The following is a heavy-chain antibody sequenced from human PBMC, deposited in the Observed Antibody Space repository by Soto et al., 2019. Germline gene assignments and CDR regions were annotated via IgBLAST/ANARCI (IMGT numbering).Heavy chain of an antibody. CDR1: EYRFVSYW. V-gene: IGHV5-10-1*01. CDR3: TRHRPLGDWFDP. Sequence: LRVSCKGAEYRFVSYWGTWVSKMSGKGLEWMGTIDTSDSYTKYSPTFQGHVTISVDKSISSAYLQWSSLKASDTAMYYCTRHRPLGDWFDPWGQGTLVTVSS. J-gene: IGHJ5*02. CDR2: IDTSDSYT.